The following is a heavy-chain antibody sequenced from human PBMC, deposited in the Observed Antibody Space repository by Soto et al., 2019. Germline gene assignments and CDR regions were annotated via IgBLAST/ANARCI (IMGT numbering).Heavy chain of an antibody. J-gene: IGHJ6*02. CDR1: GFTFSSYG. Sequence: PGGSLRLSCAASGFTFSSYGMHWVRQAPGKGLEWVAVIWYDGSNKYYADSVKGRFTISRDNSKNTLYLQMNSLRAEDTAVYYCARNSGSYHYYYYGMDVWGQGTTVTV. CDR3: ARNSGSYHYYYYGMDV. V-gene: IGHV3-33*01. D-gene: IGHD1-26*01. CDR2: IWYDGSNK.